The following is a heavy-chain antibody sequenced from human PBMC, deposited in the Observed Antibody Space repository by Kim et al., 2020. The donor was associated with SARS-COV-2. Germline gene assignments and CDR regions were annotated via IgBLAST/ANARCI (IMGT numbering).Heavy chain of an antibody. Sequence: SETLSLICTVSGGSITSDYWSWIRQPPGNGLEWIGYMYYGGSTSSNPSLKSRLTISVDTSKNQFSLKLSSVTAADTALYYCAGLPFAWAGNAFDIWGQGT. CDR3: AGLPFAWAGNAFDI. J-gene: IGHJ3*02. V-gene: IGHV4-59*08. CDR2: MYYGGST. D-gene: IGHD6-19*01. CDR1: GGSITSDY.